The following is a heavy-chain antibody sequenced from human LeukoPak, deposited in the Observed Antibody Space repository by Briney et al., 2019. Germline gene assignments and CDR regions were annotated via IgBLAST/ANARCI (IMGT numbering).Heavy chain of an antibody. CDR3: AALHSGSFWERDY. J-gene: IGHJ4*02. D-gene: IGHD1-26*01. CDR1: GFTFTSSA. V-gene: IGHV1-58*01. CDR2: IVVGSGNT. Sequence: ASVKVSCKASGFTFTSSAVQWVRQARGQRLEWIGWIVVGSGNTNYAQKFQERVTITRDMSTSTAYMELSSLRSEDTAVYYCAALHSGSFWERDYWGQGTLVTVSS.